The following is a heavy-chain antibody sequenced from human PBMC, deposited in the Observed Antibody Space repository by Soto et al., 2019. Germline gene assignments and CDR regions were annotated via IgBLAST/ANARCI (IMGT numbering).Heavy chain of an antibody. CDR1: GFTFSSYA. J-gene: IGHJ4*02. Sequence: GGSLRLSCAASGFTFSSYAVSWVRQAPGKGLEWVSAISGSGLSTYYAGSVRGRFVVSTDNSKNMLYLQMNSLRAEDTAVYYCAKALHYDFWSGYFDWGQGTLVTVSS. CDR2: ISGSGLST. V-gene: IGHV3-23*01. D-gene: IGHD3-3*01. CDR3: AKALHYDFWSGYFD.